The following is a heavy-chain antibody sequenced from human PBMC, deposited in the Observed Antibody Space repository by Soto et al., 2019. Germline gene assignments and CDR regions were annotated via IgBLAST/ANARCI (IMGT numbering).Heavy chain of an antibody. CDR1: GYTFTNSD. V-gene: IGHV1-8*01. J-gene: IGHJ4*02. D-gene: IGHD3-10*01. Sequence: QVQLVQSGAEVRKPGASVKVSCKASGYTFTNSDINWVRQATGQGLEWMGWMNPNSANTGYAQKFQGRVTMTRNTSIITAYMGLSSLRSEDTAVYYCVRGAAYYYDSGSYYILDYGGQGTLVTVSS. CDR3: VRGAAYYYDSGSYYILDY. CDR2: MNPNSANT.